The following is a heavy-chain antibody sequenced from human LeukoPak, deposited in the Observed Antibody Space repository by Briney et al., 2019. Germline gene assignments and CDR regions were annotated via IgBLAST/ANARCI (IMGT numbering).Heavy chain of an antibody. V-gene: IGHV1-46*01. Sequence: GASVKVSCTASGGTFSSYAISWVRQAPGQGLEWMGIINPSGGSTSYAQKFQGRVTMTRDTSTSTVYMELSSLRSEDTAVYYCARGGGISVAAAGLYFDYWGQGTLVTVSS. CDR2: INPSGGST. J-gene: IGHJ4*02. D-gene: IGHD6-13*01. CDR3: ARGGGISVAAAGLYFDY. CDR1: GGTFSSYA.